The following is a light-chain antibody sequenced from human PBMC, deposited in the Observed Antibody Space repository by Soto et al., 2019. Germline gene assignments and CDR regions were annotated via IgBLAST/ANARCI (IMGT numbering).Light chain of an antibody. CDR2: KAS. J-gene: IGKJ1*01. CDR1: QSISSW. V-gene: IGKV1-5*03. Sequence: DIQMTQSPSTLSASVGDRVTITCRASQSISSWLAWYQQKPGKAPKLLIYKASSLESGVPSRFSGSGSGTEFTLNISSLQPDDIATYYCQQYNSYSRGTFGQGTKVEIK. CDR3: QQYNSYSRGT.